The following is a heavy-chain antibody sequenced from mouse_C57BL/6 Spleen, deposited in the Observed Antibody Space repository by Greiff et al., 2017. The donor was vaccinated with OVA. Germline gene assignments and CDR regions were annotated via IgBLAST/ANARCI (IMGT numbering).Heavy chain of an antibody. CDR1: GFNIKNTY. V-gene: IGHV14-3*01. J-gene: IGHJ1*03. CDR3: ARYYGSSYGYWYFDV. D-gene: IGHD1-1*01. Sequence: VQLQQSVAELVRPGASVKLSCTASGFNIKNTYMHWVKQRPEQGLEWIGRIDPANGNTKYAPKFQGKATITADTSSNTAYLPLSSLTSEDTAIYYCARYYGSSYGYWYFDVWGTGTTVTVSS. CDR2: IDPANGNT.